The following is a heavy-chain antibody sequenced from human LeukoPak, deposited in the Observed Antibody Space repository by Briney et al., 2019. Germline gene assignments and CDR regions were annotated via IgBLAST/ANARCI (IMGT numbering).Heavy chain of an antibody. D-gene: IGHD6-19*01. CDR2: ISSSSSYI. Sequence: GGSLRLSCAASGFTVSSHYMSWVRQAPGKGLEWVSSISSSSSYIYYADSVKGRFTISRDNAKNSLYLQMNSLRAEDTAVYYCARDIAVAGTRDAFDIWGQGTMVTVSS. CDR1: GFTVSSHY. J-gene: IGHJ3*02. V-gene: IGHV3-21*01. CDR3: ARDIAVAGTRDAFDI.